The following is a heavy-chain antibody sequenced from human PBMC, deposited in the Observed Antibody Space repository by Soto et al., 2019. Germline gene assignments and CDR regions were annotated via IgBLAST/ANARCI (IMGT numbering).Heavy chain of an antibody. V-gene: IGHV3-74*03. CDR3: TRCAHSSSGAVKDHDY. CDR1: GFTFSSSW. CDR2: ITSDGSGI. D-gene: IGHD6-6*01. Sequence: EVQLVESGGGLVQPGGSLRLSCAAPGFTFSSSWMHWVRHVPGKGLVWFSRITSDGSGITSADSGKGRFTISRDNAKNTLYLQMNRLKAEDTAVYHCTRCAHSSSGAVKDHDYWGQGNLVTVSS. J-gene: IGHJ4*02.